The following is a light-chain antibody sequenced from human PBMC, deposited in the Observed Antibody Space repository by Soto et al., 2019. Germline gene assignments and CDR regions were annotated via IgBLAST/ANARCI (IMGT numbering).Light chain of an antibody. J-gene: IGLJ3*02. V-gene: IGLV2-8*01. CDR3: KSYTGVNNWV. Sequence: QSALTQPPSASGSTGQSVTISCTGTSSDVGGYNYVSWYQQHPGKAPKVMIYEVNNRPSGVPDRFSGSKSGNTASLTVSGLQAEDEADYFCKSYTGVNNWVFGGGTKLTVL. CDR1: SSDVGGYNY. CDR2: EVN.